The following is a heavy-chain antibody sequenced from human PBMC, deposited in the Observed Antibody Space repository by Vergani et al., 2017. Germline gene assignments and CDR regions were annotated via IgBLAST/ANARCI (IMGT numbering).Heavy chain of an antibody. J-gene: IGHJ4*02. V-gene: IGHV3-48*03. CDR2: ISSSGSTR. D-gene: IGHD7-27*01. CDR3: ARSLGIDYFDY. CDR1: GFTFSSYE. Sequence: EVQLVESGGGLVQPGGSLRLSCAASGFTFSSYEMNWVRQAPGKGLEWVSYISSSGSTRYYADSVKGRFTISRDNAKNSLYLQMNSLRAEDTAVYYCARSLGIDYFDYWGQGTLVTVSS.